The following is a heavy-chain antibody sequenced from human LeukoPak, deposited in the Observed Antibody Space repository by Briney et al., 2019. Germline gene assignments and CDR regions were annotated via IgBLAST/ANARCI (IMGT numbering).Heavy chain of an antibody. CDR3: ASLSLRDSYGLFY. D-gene: IGHD5-18*01. V-gene: IGHV4-31*03. CDR2: IYYSGST. Sequence: SETLSLTCTVSGGSISSGGYYWSWIRQHPGKGLEWIGYIYYSGSTYYNPSLKSRVTISVDTSKNQFSLKLSSVIAADTAVYYCASLSLRDSYGLFYWGQGTLVTVSS. J-gene: IGHJ4*02. CDR1: GGSISSGGYY.